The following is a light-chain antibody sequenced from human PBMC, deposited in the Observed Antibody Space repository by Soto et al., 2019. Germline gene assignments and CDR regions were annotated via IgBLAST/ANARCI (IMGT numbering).Light chain of an antibody. CDR3: GTWDDSLSAGV. CDR1: SSDVGGYNY. CDR2: EVS. Sequence: QSALTQPPSASGSPGQSVTISCTGTSSDVGGYNYVSWYQQHPGKAPKLMIYEVSKRPSGVPDRFSGSKSGNTASLTVSGLQAEDEADYYCGTWDDSLSAGVFGGGTKLTVL. V-gene: IGLV2-8*01. J-gene: IGLJ3*02.